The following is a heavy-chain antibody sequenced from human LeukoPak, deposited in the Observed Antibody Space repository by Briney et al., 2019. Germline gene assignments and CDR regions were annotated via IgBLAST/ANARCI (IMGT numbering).Heavy chain of an antibody. CDR2: IYPGDSDT. V-gene: IGHV5-51*01. CDR1: GYSFTSYW. J-gene: IGHJ6*04. Sequence: GESLKISCKGSGYSFTSYWISWVRQMPGKGLEWMGIIYPGDSDTRYSPSFQGQVTISADKSISTAYLQWSSLKASDTAMYYCASSYYYGSGSYFHYGMDVWGKGTTVTVSS. D-gene: IGHD3-10*01. CDR3: ASSYYYGSGSYFHYGMDV.